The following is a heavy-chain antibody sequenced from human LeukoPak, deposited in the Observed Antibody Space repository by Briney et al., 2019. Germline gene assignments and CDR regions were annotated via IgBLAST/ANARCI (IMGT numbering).Heavy chain of an antibody. CDR1: GGSFSGYY. CDR3: ARGPPFPSGWYQSVDY. Sequence: SETLSLTCAVYGGSFSGYYWSWIRQPPGKGLEWIGEINHSGGTNYNPSLKSRVTISVDTSKNQFSLKLSSVTAADTAVYYCARGPPFPSGWYQSVDYWGQGTLVTVSS. V-gene: IGHV4-34*01. J-gene: IGHJ4*02. CDR2: INHSGGT. D-gene: IGHD6-19*01.